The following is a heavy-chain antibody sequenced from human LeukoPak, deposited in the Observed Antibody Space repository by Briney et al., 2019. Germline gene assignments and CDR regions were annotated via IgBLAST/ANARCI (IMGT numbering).Heavy chain of an antibody. CDR1: GFTFSSYS. CDR3: ARSSTTVTALDCDY. Sequence: PGGSLRLSCAVSGFTFSSYSMNWVRQAPGKGLEGVSSISSSSSYIYYADSVKGRFTISRDNAKNSLYLQMNSLRAEDTAVYYCARSSTTVTALDCDYWGQGTLVTVSS. V-gene: IGHV3-21*01. D-gene: IGHD4-17*01. CDR2: ISSSSSYI. J-gene: IGHJ4*02.